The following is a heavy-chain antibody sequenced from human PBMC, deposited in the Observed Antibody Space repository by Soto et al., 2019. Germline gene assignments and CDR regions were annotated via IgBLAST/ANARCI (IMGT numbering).Heavy chain of an antibody. CDR2: IYYSGST. J-gene: IGHJ6*02. V-gene: IGHV4-39*01. Sequence: PSETLSLTCTVSGDSITSNSYYWGWIRQPPGKGLEWIGSIYYSGSTYYNPSLKSRVTISVDTSKNQFSLKLSSVTAADTAVYYCASPAKHYYYGMDVWGQGTTVTVSS. CDR1: GDSITSNSYY. CDR3: ASPAKHYYYGMDV. D-gene: IGHD6-25*01.